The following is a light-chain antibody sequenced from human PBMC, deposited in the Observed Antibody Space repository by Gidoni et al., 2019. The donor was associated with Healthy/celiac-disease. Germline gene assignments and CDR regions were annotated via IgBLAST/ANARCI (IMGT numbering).Light chain of an antibody. CDR1: QSISSL. V-gene: IGKV1-5*03. Sequence: HMTQSPSTLSASVGDRVTITCRASQSISSLLVWYQQKPGKAPKLLIYKASSLESGVPSRFSGSGSGTEFTLTISSLQPDDFATYYCQQCNSNPWTFXXXTKVEIK. J-gene: IGKJ1*01. CDR3: QQCNSNPWT. CDR2: KAS.